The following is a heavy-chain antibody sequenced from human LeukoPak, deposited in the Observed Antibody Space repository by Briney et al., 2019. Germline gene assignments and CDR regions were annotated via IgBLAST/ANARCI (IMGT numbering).Heavy chain of an antibody. V-gene: IGHV3-21*01. J-gene: IGHJ3*02. CDR3: AKDIVSLAWGYSAFDI. Sequence: GGSLRLSCAASGFTFSSYSMNWVRQAPGKGLEWVSSISSSSSYIYYADSVKGRFTISRDNSKNTLYLQMNSLRAEDTAVYYCAKDIVSLAWGYSAFDIWGQGTMVTVSS. CDR2: ISSSSSYI. CDR1: GFTFSSYS. D-gene: IGHD2-15*01.